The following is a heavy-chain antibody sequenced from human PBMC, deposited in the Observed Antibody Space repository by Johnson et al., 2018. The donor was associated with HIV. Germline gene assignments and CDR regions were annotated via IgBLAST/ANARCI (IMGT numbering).Heavy chain of an antibody. V-gene: IGHV3-11*04. D-gene: IGHD3-9*01. J-gene: IGHJ3*02. CDR2: ISSSGRTI. Sequence: QVQLVESGGGVVQPGGSLRLPCAASGFTFSDYYMSWIRQAPGKGLEWVSYISSSGRTIYYVDSVKGRFTISRDNAKNSLYLQMNSLRAEDTAVYYCVREEGNDILTRGDAFDIWGQGTLVTVSS. CDR3: VREEGNDILTRGDAFDI. CDR1: GFTFSDYY.